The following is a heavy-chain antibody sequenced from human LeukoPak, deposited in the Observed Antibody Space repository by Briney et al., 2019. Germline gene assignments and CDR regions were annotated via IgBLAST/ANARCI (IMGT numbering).Heavy chain of an antibody. V-gene: IGHV3-23*01. J-gene: IGHJ4*02. CDR2: LRGDGET. D-gene: IGHD1-1*01. CDR3: AKASWVSNADAVL. CDR1: GFTFSSYA. Sequence: GFLNLLWSAAGFTFSSYALSLVRQAPAGGLGGVASLRGDGETFYADSVKGRFTLSRDDSRNSVYLHLNNLRVEDTAVYYCAKASWVSNADAVLWGQGTVVTVS.